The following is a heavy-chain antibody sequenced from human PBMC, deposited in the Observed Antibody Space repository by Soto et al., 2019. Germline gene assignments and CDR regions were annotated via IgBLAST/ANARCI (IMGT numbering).Heavy chain of an antibody. CDR2: IIPILGIA. V-gene: IGHV1-69*08. CDR3: AREWRGKDGYSHFDY. D-gene: IGHD5-18*01. CDR1: GGTFSSYT. Sequence: QVQLVQSGAEVKKPGSSVKVSCKASGGTFSSYTISWVRQAPGQGLEWMGRIIPILGIANYAQKFQGRVTITADQSTSAAYRELSSLRSEDTAVYYCAREWRGKDGYSHFDYWGQGTLVTVSS. J-gene: IGHJ4*02.